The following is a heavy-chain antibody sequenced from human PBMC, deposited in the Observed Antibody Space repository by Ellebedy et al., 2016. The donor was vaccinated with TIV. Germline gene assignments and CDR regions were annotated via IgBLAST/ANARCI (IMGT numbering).Heavy chain of an antibody. J-gene: IGHJ4*02. V-gene: IGHV4-34*01. CDR3: ARGPVRGVIGY. CDR2: INHSGST. CDR1: GGSFSGYY. Sequence: MPGGSLRLSCAVYGGSFSGYYWSWIRQPPGKGLEWIGEINHSGSTNYNPSLKSRVTISVDTSKNQFSLKLSSVTAADTAVYYCARGPVRGVIGYWGQGTLVTVSS. D-gene: IGHD3-10*01.